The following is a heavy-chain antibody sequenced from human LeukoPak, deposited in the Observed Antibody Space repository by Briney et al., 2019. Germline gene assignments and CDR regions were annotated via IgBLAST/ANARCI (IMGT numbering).Heavy chain of an antibody. Sequence: ASVKVSCKASGYTFTSYGISWVRQAPGQGLEWMGWINPNSGGTNYAQKFQGRVTMTRDTSISTAYMELSRLRSDDTAMYYCARADQVLREYSTSGTYNYYYYMDIWGEGTTVTVSS. V-gene: IGHV1-2*02. J-gene: IGHJ6*03. CDR2: INPNSGGT. CDR1: GYTFTSYG. CDR3: ARADQVLREYSTSGTYNYYYYMDI. D-gene: IGHD6-13*01.